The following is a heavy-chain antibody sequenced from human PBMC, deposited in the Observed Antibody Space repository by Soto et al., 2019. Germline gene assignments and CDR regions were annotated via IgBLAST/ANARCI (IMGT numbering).Heavy chain of an antibody. J-gene: IGHJ6*02. CDR1: GFTFSRFS. CDR2: ISYDGSNT. V-gene: IGHV3-30-3*01. Sequence: QVQLVESGGGVVQPGRSLTFSCAASGFTFSRFSMHWVRQAPGKGLAWVAVISYDGSNTHYAESVKGRFNISRDDSKNTVFLQMNNLRGEDSAVYYCARDHGMFLSYYYYGMDVWGQGTTVSVS. D-gene: IGHD3-10*02. CDR3: ARDHGMFLSYYYYGMDV.